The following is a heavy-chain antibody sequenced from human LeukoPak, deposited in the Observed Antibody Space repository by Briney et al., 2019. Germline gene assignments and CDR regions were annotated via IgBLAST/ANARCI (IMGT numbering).Heavy chain of an antibody. Sequence: PGGSLRLSCAASGFTFSSYAMHWVRQAPGKGLEWVAVISYDGSNKYYADSVKGRFTISRDNSKNTLYLQMNSLRAEDTAVYYCAKDTPPQNIVGPHYYFDYWGQGTLVTVSS. V-gene: IGHV3-30-3*01. CDR3: AKDTPPQNIVGPHYYFDY. J-gene: IGHJ4*02. D-gene: IGHD1-26*01. CDR2: ISYDGSNK. CDR1: GFTFSSYA.